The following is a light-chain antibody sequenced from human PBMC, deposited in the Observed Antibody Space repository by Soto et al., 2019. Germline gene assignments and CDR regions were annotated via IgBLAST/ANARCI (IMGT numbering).Light chain of an antibody. CDR3: QQYNNWPKEYT. Sequence: EIVMTQSPATLSVSPGERATLSCMASQSVSSNLAWYQQKPGQAPRLLIYGASTRATGIPARFSGSGSGTECTLSSRRLRSEEFAVYYSQQYNNWPKEYTLGKGTKLELK. J-gene: IGKJ2*01. CDR2: GAS. CDR1: QSVSSN. V-gene: IGKV3-15*01.